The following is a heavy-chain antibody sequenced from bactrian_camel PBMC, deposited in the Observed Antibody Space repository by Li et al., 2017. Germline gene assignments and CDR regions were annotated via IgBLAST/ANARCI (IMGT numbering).Heavy chain of an antibody. CDR3: AKSLHSNACYTGWHRQYVV. V-gene: IGHV3S53*01. J-gene: IGHJ2*01. D-gene: IGHD2*01. Sequence: HVQLVESGGGSVQAGGSLRLSCVPSVYINTRYCMGWFRQAQGKERERVASIDSDATTTYTDSAKGRFTISKDNAKNTLYLQMNSLKPEDTAVYYCAKSLHSNACYTGWHRQYVVWGQGTQVTVS. CDR1: VYINTRYC. CDR2: IDSDATT.